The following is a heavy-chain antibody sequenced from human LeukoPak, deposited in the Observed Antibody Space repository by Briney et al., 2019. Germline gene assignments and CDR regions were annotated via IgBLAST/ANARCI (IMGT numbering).Heavy chain of an antibody. CDR3: ARGPTSSWFSRHFDY. Sequence: SETLSLTCTVSGGSISSNSYYWGWIRQPPGKGLEWIGSIYYSGSAYYNPSLEGRVTISVDTSKNQFSLKLSSVTAADTAVYYCARGPTSSWFSRHFDYWGQGTLVTVSS. J-gene: IGHJ4*02. CDR1: GGSISSNSYY. D-gene: IGHD6-13*01. CDR2: IYYSGSA. V-gene: IGHV4-39*01.